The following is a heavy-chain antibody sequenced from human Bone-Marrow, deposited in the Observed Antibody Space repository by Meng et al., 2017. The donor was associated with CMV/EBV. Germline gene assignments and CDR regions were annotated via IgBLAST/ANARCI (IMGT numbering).Heavy chain of an antibody. CDR3: AKDQGQLWSPYFGY. Sequence: SCAASGFTFDDYAMHWVRQAPGKGLEWVSGISWNSGSIGYADSVKGRFTISRDNAKNSLYLQMNSLRAEDTAVYYCAKDQGQLWSPYFGYWGQGTLVTVSS. CDR1: GFTFDDYA. D-gene: IGHD5-18*01. CDR2: ISWNSGSI. V-gene: IGHV3-9*01. J-gene: IGHJ4*02.